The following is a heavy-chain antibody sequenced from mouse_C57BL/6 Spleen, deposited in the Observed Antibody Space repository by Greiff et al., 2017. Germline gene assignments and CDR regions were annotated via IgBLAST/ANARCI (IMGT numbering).Heavy chain of an antibody. CDR1: GYSITSGYY. CDR3: ASPFNESDV. V-gene: IGHV3-6*01. Sequence: EVKLLESGPGLVKPSQSLSLTCSVTGYSITSGYYWNWIRQFPGNKLEWMGYISYDGSNNYNPSLKNRISITRDTSKNQFFLKLNSVTTEDTATYYCASPFNESDVWGTGTTVTVSS. CDR2: ISYDGSN. J-gene: IGHJ1*03.